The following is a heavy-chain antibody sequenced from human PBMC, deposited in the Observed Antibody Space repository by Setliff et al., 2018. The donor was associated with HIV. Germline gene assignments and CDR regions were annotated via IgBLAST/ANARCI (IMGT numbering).Heavy chain of an antibody. CDR3: ARDGPSMITDYYYYGMDV. J-gene: IGHJ6*02. CDR1: GYTFTNYG. CDR2: ISAYDGNT. Sequence: ASVKVSCKTSGYTFTNYGISWVRQAPGQRLEWMGWISAYDGNTNYAQKFQGRVTTTIDRSTSTAYMELSSLRSEDTAVYYCARDGPSMITDYYYYGMDVWGQGTTVTVSS. D-gene: IGHD3-22*01. V-gene: IGHV1-18*01.